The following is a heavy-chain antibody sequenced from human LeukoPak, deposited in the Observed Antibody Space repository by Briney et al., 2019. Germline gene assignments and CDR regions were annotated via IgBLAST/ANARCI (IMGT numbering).Heavy chain of an antibody. CDR3: AKGSTGSFLTDY. Sequence: GRSLRLSRAASGFTFDDYAMHWVRQAPGKGLEWVSGISWNSGSIGYADSVKGRFTISRDNAKKSLFLQMNSLRAEDTALYYCAKGSTGSFLTDYWGQGTLVTVSS. CDR2: ISWNSGSI. CDR1: GFTFDDYA. J-gene: IGHJ4*02. V-gene: IGHV3-9*01. D-gene: IGHD1-26*01.